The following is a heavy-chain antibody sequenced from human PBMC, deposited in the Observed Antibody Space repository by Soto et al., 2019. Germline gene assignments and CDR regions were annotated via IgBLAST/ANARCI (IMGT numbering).Heavy chain of an antibody. J-gene: IGHJ6*03. Sequence: GGSLRLSCAASGFTFSSYWMSWVRQAPGKGLEWVANIKQDGSEKYYVDSVKGRFTISRDNAKNSLYLQMNSLRAEDTAVYYWARVEWFNYYYYYMDVWGKGTTVTVSS. CDR3: ARVEWFNYYYYYMDV. D-gene: IGHD3-3*01. CDR2: IKQDGSEK. CDR1: GFTFSSYW. V-gene: IGHV3-7*01.